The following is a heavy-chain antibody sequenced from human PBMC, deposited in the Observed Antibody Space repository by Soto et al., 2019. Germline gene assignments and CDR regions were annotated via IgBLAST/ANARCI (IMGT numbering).Heavy chain of an antibody. V-gene: IGHV3-49*03. CDR2: IRSKGLGGTE. D-gene: IGHD3-10*01. Sequence: LRLCCTAYGFTFSDYEMNWFRQAPGKGLEWVGFIRSKGLGGTEHYAASVRGRFTISRDDAKSVAYLQMDSLKTEDTGVYYCARHVRVGESLPLNYYAVDXWGQGTTGTVS. CDR1: GFTFSDYE. J-gene: IGHJ6*02. CDR3: ARHVRVGESLPLNYYAVDX.